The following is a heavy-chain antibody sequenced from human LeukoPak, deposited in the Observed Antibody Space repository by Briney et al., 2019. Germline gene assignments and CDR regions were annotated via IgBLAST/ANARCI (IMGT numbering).Heavy chain of an antibody. J-gene: IGHJ4*02. CDR3: ARPFYCSSTSCQLPSFDY. V-gene: IGHV3-33*01. D-gene: IGHD2-2*01. Sequence: PGRSLRLSCAASGFTFSSYGMHWVRQAPGKGLEWVAVIWNDGSNKYYADSVKGRFTISRDNAKNSLYLQINSLRAEDTAVYYCARPFYCSSTSCQLPSFDYWGQGTLVTVSS. CDR2: IWNDGSNK. CDR1: GFTFSSYG.